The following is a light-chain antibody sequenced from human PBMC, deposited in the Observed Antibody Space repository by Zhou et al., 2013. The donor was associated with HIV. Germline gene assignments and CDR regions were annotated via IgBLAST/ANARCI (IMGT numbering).Light chain of an antibody. CDR3: QKYNSAPRIT. Sequence: DIQMTQSPSSVSASTGDRVTITCRASQGISSYLAWYQQKPGKAPKLLIYAASTLQSGVPSRFSGSGSGTDFTLTISSLQPEDVATYYCQKYNSAPRITFGQGTRLEIK. CDR1: QGISSY. CDR2: AAS. V-gene: IGKV1-27*01. J-gene: IGKJ5*01.